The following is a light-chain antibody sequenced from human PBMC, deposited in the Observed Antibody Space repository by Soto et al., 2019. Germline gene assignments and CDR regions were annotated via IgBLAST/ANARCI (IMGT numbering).Light chain of an antibody. CDR1: QSISSW. CDR3: QQYNSYSLT. Sequence: DIQMTQSPSTLSASVGERVTITCRASQSISSWLAWYQQKPGKAPKLLIYDASSLESGVSSRFSGSGSGTEFTLTISSLQPDDFATYYCQQYNSYSLTFGGGTKVDIK. J-gene: IGKJ4*01. V-gene: IGKV1-5*01. CDR2: DAS.